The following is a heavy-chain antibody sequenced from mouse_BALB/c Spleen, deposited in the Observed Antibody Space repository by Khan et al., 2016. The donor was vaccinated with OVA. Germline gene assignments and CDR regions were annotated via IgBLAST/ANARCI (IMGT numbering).Heavy chain of an antibody. CDR2: INPHVGET. Sequence: EVQLQESGPELVKPGASVKISCKASGYSFTGYFMNWVMQSHGKSLEWIGRINPHVGETLFNPKFKGKATLTVDESSSTAHMELRSLASEDSAVYYCARFYRSDFDYWGQGTTLTVSS. J-gene: IGHJ2*01. V-gene: IGHV1-20*02. CDR3: ARFYRSDFDY. CDR1: GYSFTGYF. D-gene: IGHD1-1*01.